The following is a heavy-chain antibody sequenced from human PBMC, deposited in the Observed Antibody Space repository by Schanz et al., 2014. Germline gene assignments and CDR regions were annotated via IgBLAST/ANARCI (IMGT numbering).Heavy chain of an antibody. D-gene: IGHD3-9*01. V-gene: IGHV1-18*01. CDR3: ARDAADFYDILTEEDY. J-gene: IGHJ4*02. CDR1: GYTFTSYG. CDR2: ISVYTGNT. Sequence: QVHLVQSGAEVKRPGASVKVSCKASGYTFTSYGISWVRQAPGQGLEWVGWISVYTGNTKYGQKVQGRVTMTADTSTNTAYMELRSLRSDDTAVYYCARDAADFYDILTEEDYWGQGTLXTVSS.